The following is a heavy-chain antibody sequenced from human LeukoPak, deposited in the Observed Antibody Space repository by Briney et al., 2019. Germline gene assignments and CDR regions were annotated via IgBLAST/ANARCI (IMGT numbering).Heavy chain of an antibody. J-gene: IGHJ4*02. V-gene: IGHV3-53*01. CDR1: GFTVSGTH. D-gene: IGHD3-16*01. CDR2: IYTGGTT. CDR3: ARDQATSGGGLDS. Sequence: GGSLRLSCAASGFTVSGTHMSWVRQAPGKGLEWISAIYTGGTTYYSDSVEGRFTISRDKSKNTLYLHMGSLRVEDTAVYYCARDQATSGGGLDSWGQGTLVTVSS.